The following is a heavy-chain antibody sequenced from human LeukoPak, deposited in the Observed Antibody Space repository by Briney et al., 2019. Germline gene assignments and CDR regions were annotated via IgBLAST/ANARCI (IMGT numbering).Heavy chain of an antibody. CDR2: ISGSGGST. D-gene: IGHD5-18*01. J-gene: IGHJ4*02. CDR1: GFTFSSYA. Sequence: GGSLRLSCAASGFTFSSYAMSWVRQAPGEGLEWVSAISGSGGSTYYADSVKGRFTISRDNSKNTLYLQMNSLRAEDTAVYYCAKLIQLWHSTFDYWGQGTLVTVSS. CDR3: AKLIQLWHSTFDY. V-gene: IGHV3-23*01.